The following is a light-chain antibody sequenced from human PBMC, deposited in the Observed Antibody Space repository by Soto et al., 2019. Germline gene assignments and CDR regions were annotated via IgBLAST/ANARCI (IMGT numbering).Light chain of an antibody. CDR3: SSYGRSNTVV. J-gene: IGLJ2*01. V-gene: IGLV2-8*01. CDR1: SSEVGGYND. Sequence: QAALTQPPSASGSPGPSLTIACTGSSSEVGGYNDVSWYQQHTGQAHKLMIDEVSKRPSGVPDRLSGSNSGNADSLTGAGLPAEDDAHYCCSSYGRSNTVVVGGGTKLTVL. CDR2: EVS.